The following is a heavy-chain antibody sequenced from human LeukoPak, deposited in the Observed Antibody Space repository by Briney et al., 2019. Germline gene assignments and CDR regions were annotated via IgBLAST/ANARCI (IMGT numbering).Heavy chain of an antibody. Sequence: PGGSLRLYCAASGFTVSSNYMSWVRQAPGKGLEWVSVIYSGGSTYYADSVKGRFTISRDNSKNTLYLQINSLRAEDTAVYYCARDHRGADAFDIWGQGTMVTVSS. J-gene: IGHJ3*02. D-gene: IGHD5-12*01. CDR1: GFTVSSNY. CDR3: ARDHRGADAFDI. V-gene: IGHV3-66*02. CDR2: IYSGGST.